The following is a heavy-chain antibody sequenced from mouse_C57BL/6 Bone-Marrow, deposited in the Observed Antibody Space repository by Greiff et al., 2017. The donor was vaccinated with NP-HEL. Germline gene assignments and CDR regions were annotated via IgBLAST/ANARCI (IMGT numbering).Heavy chain of an antibody. CDR1: GFPFTDYY. CDR3: ARLYDYGAMDY. D-gene: IGHD2-4*01. J-gene: IGHJ4*01. CDR2: LINKANGYTT. V-gene: IGHV7-3*01. Sequence: EVMLVESGGGLVQPGGSLSLSCAASGFPFTDYYMSWVRQPPGKALEWLCFLINKANGYTTAYRASVKGRFTISRDNSQSILYLQMNALRAEDSATYYCARLYDYGAMDYWGQGTSVTVSA.